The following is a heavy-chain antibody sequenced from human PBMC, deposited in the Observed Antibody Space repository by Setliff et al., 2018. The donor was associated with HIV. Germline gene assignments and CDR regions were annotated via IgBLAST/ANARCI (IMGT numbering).Heavy chain of an antibody. CDR3: ARYCGGDCYPSAYYMDV. D-gene: IGHD2-21*01. CDR2: IYYSGRT. J-gene: IGHJ6*03. V-gene: IGHV4-31*03. CDR1: GGSISSGGYY. Sequence: PSETLSLTCTVSGGSISSGGYYWSWIRQHPGKGLGWIGYIYYSGRTYYNPSLKSRVTISVDTSEIQFSLKLSSVTAADTAVYYCARYCGGDCYPSAYYMDVWGKGTTVTVSS.